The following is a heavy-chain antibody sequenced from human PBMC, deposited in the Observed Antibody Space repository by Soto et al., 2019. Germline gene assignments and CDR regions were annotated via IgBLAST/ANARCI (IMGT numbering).Heavy chain of an antibody. J-gene: IGHJ4*02. CDR2: IYYSGST. Sequence: PSETLSLTCTVSGGSISSSSYYWGWIRQPPGKGLEWIGSIYYSGSTYYNPSLKSRVTISVDTSKNQFSLKLSSVTAADTAVYYCARLPGATTWLDYWGQGALVTVSS. D-gene: IGHD1-26*01. CDR3: ARLPGATTWLDY. CDR1: GGSISSSSYY. V-gene: IGHV4-39*01.